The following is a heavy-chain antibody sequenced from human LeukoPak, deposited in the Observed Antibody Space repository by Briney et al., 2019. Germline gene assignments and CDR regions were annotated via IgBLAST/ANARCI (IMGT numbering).Heavy chain of an antibody. CDR3: ASSYDSALLRLPRR. J-gene: IGHJ4*02. D-gene: IGHD3-22*01. V-gene: IGHV3-23*01. CDR1: GFIFSSYA. CDR2: ISGSGDNT. Sequence: GGSLRLSCAASGFIFSSYAMSWVRQAPGKGLEWVSSISGSGDNTYYADSVKGRFTISRDNSKNTLYLQMNSLRAEDTAVYYCASSYDSALLRLPRRWGQGTLVTVSS.